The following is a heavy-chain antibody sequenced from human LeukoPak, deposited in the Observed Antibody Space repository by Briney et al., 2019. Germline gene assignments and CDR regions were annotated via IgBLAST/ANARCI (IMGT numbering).Heavy chain of an antibody. CDR2: IYHSGST. CDR3: ARVRSYGYFDL. V-gene: IGHV4-30-2*01. Sequence: PSQTLSLTCAVSGGSISSGGYSWSWIRQPPGTGLEWIGYIYHSGSTYYNPSPKSRVTISVDRSKNQFSLKLSSVTAADTAVYYCARVRSYGYFDLWGRGTLVTVSS. J-gene: IGHJ2*01. CDR1: GGSISSGGYS.